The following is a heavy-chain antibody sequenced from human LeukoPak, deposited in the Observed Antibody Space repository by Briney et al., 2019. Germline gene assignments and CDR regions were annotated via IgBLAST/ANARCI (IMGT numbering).Heavy chain of an antibody. CDR2: IHPGDSDT. Sequence: AEALKISRKGSGYSFTSYWICWVRHMPGKGLEWMGIIHPGDSDTRYSPSFQGQATISADKSISTAYLQWSSLKASDTAMYYCARLWDGDYVDYWGQGTLVTVSS. V-gene: IGHV5-51*01. CDR3: ARLWDGDYVDY. D-gene: IGHD3-16*01. J-gene: IGHJ4*02. CDR1: GYSFTSYW.